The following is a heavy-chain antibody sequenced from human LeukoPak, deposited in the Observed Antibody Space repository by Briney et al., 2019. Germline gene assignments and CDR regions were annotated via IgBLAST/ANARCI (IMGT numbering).Heavy chain of an antibody. CDR1: GGPFSDYY. CDR2: INHSGST. Sequence: SETLSLTCAVYGGPFSDYYWSWIRQPPGKGLEWIGKINHSGSTNYSPSLKSRVTISIDTSKNQFSLKLNSMTAADTAVYYCARALVDTAMVIFDYWGQGTLVTVSS. V-gene: IGHV4-34*01. J-gene: IGHJ4*02. CDR3: ARALVDTAMVIFDY. D-gene: IGHD5-18*01.